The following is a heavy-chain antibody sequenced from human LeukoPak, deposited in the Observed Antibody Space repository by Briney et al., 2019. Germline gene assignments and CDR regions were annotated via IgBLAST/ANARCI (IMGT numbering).Heavy chain of an antibody. V-gene: IGHV1-69*04. CDR1: GGTFSSYA. D-gene: IGHD2-2*01. Sequence: ASVKVSCKASGGTFSSYAISWVRQAPGQGLEWMGRIIPILGIANYAQKFQGRVTITADKSTSTAYMELYSLRSEDTAVYYCARDVDCSSTSCLSWFDPWGQGTLVTVSS. CDR3: ARDVDCSSTSCLSWFDP. J-gene: IGHJ5*02. CDR2: IIPILGIA.